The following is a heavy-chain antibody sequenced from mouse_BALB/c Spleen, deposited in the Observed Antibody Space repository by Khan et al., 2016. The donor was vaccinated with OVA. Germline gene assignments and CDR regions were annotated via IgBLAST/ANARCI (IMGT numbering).Heavy chain of an antibody. J-gene: IGHJ4*01. Sequence: QVQLKESGPGLVAPSQSLSITCSVSGFSLTSYGINWVRQPPGKGLEWLGVIWAGGSTNFNSALMSRLSIRKDNAKNHAFLQMNSLQTDYTAMYYCARVYDPYYALDYWGPGTSVTVSS. CDR1: GFSLTSYG. D-gene: IGHD2-3*01. CDR2: IWAGGST. V-gene: IGHV2-9*02. CDR3: ARVYDPYYALDY.